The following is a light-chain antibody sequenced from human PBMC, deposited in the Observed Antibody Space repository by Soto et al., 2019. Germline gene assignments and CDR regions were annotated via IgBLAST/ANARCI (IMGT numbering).Light chain of an antibody. CDR1: QSVSSSY. J-gene: IGKJ1*01. CDR3: QQYGSSGT. Sequence: EILLTQSPGTLSLSPGERATLSCRASQSVSSSYLAWYQQKPGHAPRLLIYGASNRATGIPDRLSGSGSGTDFPLTISRLEPEDSAVYYCQQYGSSGTFGQGTQVDIK. V-gene: IGKV3-20*01. CDR2: GAS.